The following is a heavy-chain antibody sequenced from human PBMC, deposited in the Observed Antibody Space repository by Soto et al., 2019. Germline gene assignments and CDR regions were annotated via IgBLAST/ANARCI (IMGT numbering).Heavy chain of an antibody. J-gene: IGHJ5*02. Sequence: EVQLVETGGGLIQPGGSLRLSCAASGFTVSSNYMSWVRQAPGKGLEWVSVIYSGGSTYYADSVKGRFTISRDNSKNTLYLQMTSLRAEDTAVYYCARHIVVVTAIHPHGGWFDPWGQGTLVTVSS. CDR3: ARHIVVVTAIHPHGGWFDP. D-gene: IGHD2-21*02. V-gene: IGHV3-53*02. CDR2: IYSGGST. CDR1: GFTVSSNY.